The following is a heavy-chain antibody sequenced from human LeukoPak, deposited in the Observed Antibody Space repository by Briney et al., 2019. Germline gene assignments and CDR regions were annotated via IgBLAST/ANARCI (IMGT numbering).Heavy chain of an antibody. D-gene: IGHD2-15*01. Sequence: GGSLRLSCAASGFTFSSYAMSWVRQAPGKGLEWVSAISGSGGSTYYADSVKGRFTISRDNSKNTLYLQVNSLRAEDTAVYYCAKDMYCSGGSCILDYWGQGTLVTVSS. CDR1: GFTFSSYA. CDR3: AKDMYCSGGSCILDY. V-gene: IGHV3-23*01. J-gene: IGHJ4*02. CDR2: ISGSGGST.